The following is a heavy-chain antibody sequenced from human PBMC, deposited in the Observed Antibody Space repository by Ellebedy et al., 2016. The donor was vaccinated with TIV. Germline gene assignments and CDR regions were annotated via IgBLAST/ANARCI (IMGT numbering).Heavy chain of an antibody. D-gene: IGHD3-16*01. J-gene: IGHJ5*02. CDR2: IDPSDSYT. Sequence: ASVKVSCKGSGYSYTSYWISWVRQMPGKGLEWMGRIDPSDSYTNYSPSFQGHVTISADKSISTAYLQWSSLKASDTAMYYCARSYGWFDPWGQGTLVTVSS. V-gene: IGHV5-10-1*01. CDR3: ARSYGWFDP. CDR1: GYSYTSYW.